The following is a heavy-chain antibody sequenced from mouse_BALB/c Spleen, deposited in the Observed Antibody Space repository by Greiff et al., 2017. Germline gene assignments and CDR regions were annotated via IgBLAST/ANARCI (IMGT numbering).Heavy chain of an antibody. CDR3: ARHGYDWYFDV. CDR1: EFAFSSYD. Sequence: EVKPVESGGGLVRPGGSLKLSCAASEFAFSSYDMSWVRQTPERRLGWVAYISSGVGSTYYPDTVKGRFTISRDNAKNTLYLQMSSLKSEDTAMYYCARHGYDWYFDVWGAGTTVTVSS. D-gene: IGHD2-2*01. J-gene: IGHJ1*01. CDR2: ISSGVGST. V-gene: IGHV5-12-1*01.